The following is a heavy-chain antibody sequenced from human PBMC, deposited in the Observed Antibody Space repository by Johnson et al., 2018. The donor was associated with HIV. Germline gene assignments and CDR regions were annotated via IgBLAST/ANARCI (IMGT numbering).Heavy chain of an antibody. CDR1: GFTFDEYG. D-gene: IGHD5-24*01. CDR3: ARVLNARPQWALDI. CDR2: INWNGGST. V-gene: IGHV3-20*04. J-gene: IGHJ3*02. Sequence: EVQVVESGGGVVRPGGSLRLSCEVSGFTFDEYGMSWVRQAPGKGLEWVSCINWNGGSTGYADSVKGRFTISRDNARNFLYLQMNSVRAEDTALYFCARVLNARPQWALDIWGQGTMVTVSS.